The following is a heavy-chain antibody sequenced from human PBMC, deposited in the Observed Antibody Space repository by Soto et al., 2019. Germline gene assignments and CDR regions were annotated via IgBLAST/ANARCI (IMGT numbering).Heavy chain of an antibody. Sequence: GGSLRLSCAASGFTFSSYAMSWVRQAPGKGLEWVSAISGSGGSTYYADSVKGRFTISRDNSKNTLYLQMNSLRAEDTAVYYCAKASSSWYPYYYGMDVWGQGITVTVSS. CDR2: ISGSGGST. V-gene: IGHV3-23*01. J-gene: IGHJ6*02. CDR3: AKASSSWYPYYYGMDV. CDR1: GFTFSSYA. D-gene: IGHD6-13*01.